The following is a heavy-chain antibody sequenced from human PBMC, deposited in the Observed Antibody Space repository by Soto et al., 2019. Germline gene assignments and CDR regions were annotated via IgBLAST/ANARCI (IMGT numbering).Heavy chain of an antibody. V-gene: IGHV1-2*02. CDR1: GFSFTGYY. Sequence: QVQLVQSGAAVKKPGASVKVSCKASGFSFTGYYIHWLRQAPGQGLEWMGWINAHSGGTEYAQKFQRRVTLTRDTSIATAYLTLTSLTSDDTALYYCAKDLTLQLAHWLDPWGQGTQVTVSS. J-gene: IGHJ5*02. CDR2: INAHSGGT. CDR3: AKDLTLQLAHWLDP. D-gene: IGHD6-6*01.